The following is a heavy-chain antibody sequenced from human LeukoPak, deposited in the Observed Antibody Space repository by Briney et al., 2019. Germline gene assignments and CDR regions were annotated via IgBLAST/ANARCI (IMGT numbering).Heavy chain of an antibody. Sequence: GGSLRLSCAASGFTFSSYAMHWVRQAPGKGLEWVAVISYDGSNKYYADSVKGRFTISRDNAKNSLYLQMNSLRAEDTALYYCAKDSGRSQGGGYSSGWYVGWGQGTLVTVSS. CDR1: GFTFSSYA. V-gene: IGHV3-30-3*01. CDR2: ISYDGSNK. CDR3: AKDSGRSQGGGYSSGWYVG. J-gene: IGHJ4*02. D-gene: IGHD6-19*01.